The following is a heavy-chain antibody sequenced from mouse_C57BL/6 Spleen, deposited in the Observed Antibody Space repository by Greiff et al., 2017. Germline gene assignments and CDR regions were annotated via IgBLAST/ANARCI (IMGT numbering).Heavy chain of an antibody. V-gene: IGHV1-64*01. CDR2: IHPNSGST. CDR1: GYTFTSYW. Sequence: QVQLQQPGAELVKPGASVKLSCKASGYTFTSYWMHWVKQRPGQGLEWIGMIHPNSGSTNYNEKFKSKATLTVDKSSSTAYMQLSSLTSEDSAVYYCAKSYYSNPWYAMDYWGQGTSVTVSS. D-gene: IGHD2-5*01. J-gene: IGHJ4*01. CDR3: AKSYYSNPWYAMDY.